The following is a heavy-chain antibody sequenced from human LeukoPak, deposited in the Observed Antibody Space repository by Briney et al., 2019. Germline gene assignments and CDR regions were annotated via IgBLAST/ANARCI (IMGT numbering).Heavy chain of an antibody. J-gene: IGHJ3*02. CDR2: INSDGSST. Sequence: GGSLRLSCAASGFTFSSYWMHWVRQAPGKGLVWVSRINSDGSSTSHADSVKGRFTISRDNAKNTLYLQMNSLRAEDTAVYYCARDRSYGDAFDIWGQGTMVTVSS. V-gene: IGHV3-74*01. D-gene: IGHD1-26*01. CDR3: ARDRSYGDAFDI. CDR1: GFTFSSYW.